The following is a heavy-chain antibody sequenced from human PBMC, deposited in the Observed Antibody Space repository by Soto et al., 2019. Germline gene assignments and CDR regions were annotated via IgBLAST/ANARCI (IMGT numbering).Heavy chain of an antibody. Sequence: RSLTCTVSGGSISGYYWSWIRQSPGKGLEYIGYIYYRGSTNYNPSLKSRVTMSVDTSRNQFSLKVNSVTAADTAVYYCARQQLLPFYYALDVWGQGTKGTVS. V-gene: IGHV4-59*01. D-gene: IGHD6-13*01. CDR3: ARQQLLPFYYALDV. CDR2: IYYRGST. J-gene: IGHJ6*02. CDR1: GGSISGYY.